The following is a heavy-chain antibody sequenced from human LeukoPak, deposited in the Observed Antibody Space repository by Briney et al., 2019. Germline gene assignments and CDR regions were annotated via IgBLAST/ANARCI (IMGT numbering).Heavy chain of an antibody. J-gene: IGHJ5*02. Sequence: SETLSLTCTVSGGSISSYYWSWIRQPPGKGLEWIGYIYYSGSTNYNPSLKSRVTISVDTSKNQFSLKLSSVTAADTAVYYCARQAMVRGVPRDNWFDPWGQGTLVTVSS. CDR2: IYYSGST. CDR1: GGSISSYY. V-gene: IGHV4-59*01. CDR3: ARQAMVRGVPRDNWFDP. D-gene: IGHD3-10*01.